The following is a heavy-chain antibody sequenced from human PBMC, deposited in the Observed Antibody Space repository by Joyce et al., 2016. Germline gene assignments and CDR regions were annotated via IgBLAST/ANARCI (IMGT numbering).Heavy chain of an antibody. V-gene: IGHV3-7*01. CDR3: ARDIRYGYFDY. CDR2: INQDGSEK. Sequence: EVQLVESGGGLVQPGGSLRLSCVTSGFTFGRYWINWVRQVPGKGREWVAGINQDGSEKYYVDSVKGRFTISRDNAKNSLYLQMNSLRAEDTAIYYCARDIRYGYFDYWGQGTLVTVSS. D-gene: IGHD1-14*01. CDR1: GFTFGRYW. J-gene: IGHJ4*02.